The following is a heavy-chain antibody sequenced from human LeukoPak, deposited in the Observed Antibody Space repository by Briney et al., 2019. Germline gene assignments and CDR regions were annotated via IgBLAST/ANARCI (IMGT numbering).Heavy chain of an antibody. V-gene: IGHV4-30-4*01. J-gene: IGHJ6*02. Sequence: SETLSLTCTVSGGSISSGDYYWSWIRQPPGKGLEWIGYIYYSGSTYYNPSLKSRVTISVGTSKNQFSLKLSSVTAADTAVYYCARIDRCSGGSCYGMDVWGQGTTVTVSS. CDR3: ARIDRCSGGSCYGMDV. CDR1: GGSISSGDYY. CDR2: IYYSGST. D-gene: IGHD2-15*01.